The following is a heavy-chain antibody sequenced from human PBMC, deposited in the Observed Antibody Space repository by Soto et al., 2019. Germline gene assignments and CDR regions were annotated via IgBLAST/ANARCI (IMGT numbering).Heavy chain of an antibody. D-gene: IGHD4-17*01. CDR2: IRSKSNSYAT. Sequence: EVQLVESGGGLVQPGGSLKLSCAVSGFTFSGSAMHWVRQASGKGLEWVGRIRSKSNSYATAYAASVKGRFTISRDDSKSTAYLEKNRLKTEGTAVYFCTRGDGDYVRDYLGQGTLVTVSS. CDR1: GFTFSGSA. CDR3: TRGDGDYVRDY. J-gene: IGHJ4*02. V-gene: IGHV3-73*01.